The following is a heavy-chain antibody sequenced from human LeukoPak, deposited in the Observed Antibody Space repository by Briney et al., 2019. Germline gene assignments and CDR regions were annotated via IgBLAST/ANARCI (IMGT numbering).Heavy chain of an antibody. CDR1: GGSFIGYY. Sequence: SETLSLTCDVYGGSFIGYYWSWIRQPPGKGLEWIGEINHSGSTNYNPSLKSRATISVDTSKKQFSLKLNSVTAADTAVYYCAGDSAAAKYYYYYGMDAWGQGTTVTVSS. CDR2: INHSGST. J-gene: IGHJ6*02. CDR3: AGDSAAAKYYYYYGMDA. D-gene: IGHD6-13*01. V-gene: IGHV4-34*01.